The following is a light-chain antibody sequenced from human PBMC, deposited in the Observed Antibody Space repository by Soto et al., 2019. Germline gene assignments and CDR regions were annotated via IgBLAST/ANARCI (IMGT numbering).Light chain of an antibody. CDR1: QSVSSSF. V-gene: IGKV3-20*01. J-gene: IGKJ1*01. CDR2: AAS. Sequence: EIVLTQSPGTLSLSPGERATLSCRASQSVSSSFLAWYQQKPGQAPRLLIHAASTGATGIPDRFSGSGSGTDFTLTISRLEPEDFAVYYCQQYSSLPRTFGQGTKVDIK. CDR3: QQYSSLPRT.